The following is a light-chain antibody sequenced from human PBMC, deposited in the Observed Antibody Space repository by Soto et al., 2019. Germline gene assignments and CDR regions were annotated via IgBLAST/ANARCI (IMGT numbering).Light chain of an antibody. CDR2: GGS. CDR1: QSISAR. V-gene: IGKV3-15*01. Sequence: EIVMTQSPATLSVSPGERATLSCRASQSISARLGWYQQRPGQAPRLLIYGGSNRATGVPARFSGRGSGTEFTLTIXSLQSEDFXVYYCQQYNTWRSITFXXXTRX. J-gene: IGKJ5*01. CDR3: QQYNTWRSIT.